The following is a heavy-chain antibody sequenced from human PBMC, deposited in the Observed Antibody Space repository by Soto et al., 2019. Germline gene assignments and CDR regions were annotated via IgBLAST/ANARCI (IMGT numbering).Heavy chain of an antibody. Sequence: SETLSLTCTVSGGSISSYYWSWIRQPPGKGLEWIGYIYYSGSTNYNPSLKSRVTISVDTSKNQFSLKLSSVTAADTAVYYCASGRASNIGYSYGQVDYWGQGTLVTVSS. CDR3: ASGRASNIGYSYGQVDY. V-gene: IGHV4-59*01. CDR1: GGSISSYY. D-gene: IGHD5-18*01. CDR2: IYYSGST. J-gene: IGHJ4*02.